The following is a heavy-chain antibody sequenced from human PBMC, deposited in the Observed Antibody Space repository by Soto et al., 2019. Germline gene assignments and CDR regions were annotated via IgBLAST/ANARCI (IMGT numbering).Heavy chain of an antibody. CDR2: ISWNGANT. J-gene: IGHJ4*02. CDR1: GFRFDDYN. D-gene: IGHD3-16*01. CDR3: AKTPGVITVITSFDH. V-gene: IGHV3-43*01. Sequence: LRLSCAASGFRFDDYNMHWVRQGPGKGLEWVSFISWNGANTFYADSVKGRFTISRDSSKKSVSLQMNSLRAEDTAVYYCAKTPGVITVITSFDHWGQGTPVTVSS.